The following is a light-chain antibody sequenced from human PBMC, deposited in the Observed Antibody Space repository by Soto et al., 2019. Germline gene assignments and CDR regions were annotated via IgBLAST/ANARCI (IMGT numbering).Light chain of an antibody. J-gene: IGKJ4*01. Sequence: DIQMTQSPSTLSASVGDRVTITCRASQTISTWLAWYQQKPGKAPKLLIYKASTLESGVPSSFSGSGSGTEFTLTISSLQADDLATYYCQQYNSYPLTFGGGTKVDIK. CDR2: KAS. CDR3: QQYNSYPLT. V-gene: IGKV1-5*03. CDR1: QTISTW.